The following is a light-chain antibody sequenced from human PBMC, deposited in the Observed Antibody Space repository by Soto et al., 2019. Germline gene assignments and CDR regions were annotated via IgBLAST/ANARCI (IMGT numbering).Light chain of an antibody. J-gene: IGLJ2*01. CDR1: SSDVGAYNY. CDR2: DVS. CDR3: SSYSSGSTPCVV. V-gene: IGLV2-14*03. Sequence: QSALTQPASVSGSPGQSITISCTGGSSDVGAYNYVSWYQQHPGKAPKLMIYDVSSRPSGVSIRFSGSKSGNTASLTISGLQAEDEADYYCSSYSSGSTPCVVFGGGTKLTVL.